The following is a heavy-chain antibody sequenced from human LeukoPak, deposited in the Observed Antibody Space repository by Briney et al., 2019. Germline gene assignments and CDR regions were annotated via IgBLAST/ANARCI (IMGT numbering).Heavy chain of an antibody. Sequence: RSLRLSCAASGFTFSSYGMHWVRQAPGKGLGWVAVISYDGSNKYYADSVKGRFTISRDNSKNTLYLQMNSLRAEDTAVYYCAKELVLDYYDSSGYYDYWGQGTLVTVSS. CDR3: AKELVLDYYDSSGYYDY. CDR1: GFTFSSYG. CDR2: ISYDGSNK. D-gene: IGHD3-22*01. J-gene: IGHJ4*02. V-gene: IGHV3-30*18.